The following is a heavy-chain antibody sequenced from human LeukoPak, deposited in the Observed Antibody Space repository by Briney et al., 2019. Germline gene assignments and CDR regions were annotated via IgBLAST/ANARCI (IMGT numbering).Heavy chain of an antibody. D-gene: IGHD3-10*01. CDR3: GRSEYYGYRFPYAY. CDR2: MYDSGST. CDR1: GSSFSSGYY. Sequence: PSETLSLTCALSGSSFSSGYYWGWIRQPPGERPQWIGTMYDSGSTFYNPSLESRVTISVDTSKNQLSLRLTSVTAADTAMYYCGRSEYYGYRFPYAYWGQGTLVAVSA. V-gene: IGHV4-38-2*01. J-gene: IGHJ4*02.